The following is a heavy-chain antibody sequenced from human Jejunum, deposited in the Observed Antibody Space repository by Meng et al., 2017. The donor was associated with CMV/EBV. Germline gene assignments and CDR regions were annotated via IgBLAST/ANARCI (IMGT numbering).Heavy chain of an antibody. Sequence: YGMHWVRPAPGKGLEWVAFIRYDGSNKYYADSVQGRFTISRDNSKNTLYLQMNSLRAEDTAVYYCAKTETAMASNYYYYYGMDVWGQGTTVTVSS. D-gene: IGHD5-18*01. J-gene: IGHJ6*02. V-gene: IGHV3-30*02. CDR1: YG. CDR2: IRYDGSNK. CDR3: AKTETAMASNYYYYYGMDV.